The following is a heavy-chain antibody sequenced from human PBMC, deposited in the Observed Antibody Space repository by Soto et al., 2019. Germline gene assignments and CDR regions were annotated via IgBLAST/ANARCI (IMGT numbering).Heavy chain of an antibody. CDR1: GFTFSSYG. J-gene: IGHJ6*04. V-gene: IGHV3-30*18. CDR2: ISYDGSNK. D-gene: IGHD6-19*01. Sequence: PGGSLRLSCAASGFTFSSYGMHWVRQAPGKGLEWVAVISYDGSNKYYADSVKGRFTISRDNSKNTLYLQMNSLRAEDTAVYYCAKDLKGPDSSGPNFYYYYYGMDVWGKGTTVTVSS. CDR3: AKDLKGPDSSGPNFYYYYYGMDV.